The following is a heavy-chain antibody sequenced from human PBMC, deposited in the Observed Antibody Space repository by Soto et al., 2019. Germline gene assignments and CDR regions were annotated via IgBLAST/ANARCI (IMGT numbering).Heavy chain of an antibody. CDR3: ASTPPRIAVAGIGFDY. D-gene: IGHD6-19*01. V-gene: IGHV4-59*01. Sequence: QVQLQESGPGLVKPSETLSLTCTVSGGSISSYYWSWIRQPPGKGLEWIGYIYYSGSTNYNPSLKSRVTISVDTSKNQFSLKLSSVTAADTAVYYCASTPPRIAVAGIGFDYWGQGTLVTVSS. CDR2: IYYSGST. J-gene: IGHJ4*02. CDR1: GGSISSYY.